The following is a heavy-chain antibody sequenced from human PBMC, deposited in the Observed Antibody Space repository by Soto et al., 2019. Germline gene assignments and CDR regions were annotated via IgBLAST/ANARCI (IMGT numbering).Heavy chain of an antibody. J-gene: IGHJ6*02. CDR1: FTSYD. D-gene: IGHD6-19*01. CDR3: ARGPGSSDWRFSYYYMDV. CDR2: MNPNSGNT. V-gene: IGHV1-8*01. Sequence: QVQLVQSGAEVKKPGASVKVSCTFTSYDINWVRQATGQGLEWMGWMNPNSGNTRYAQKFQGRVTMTRNTSNFTAYMELSSLSSEDTAVYYCARGPGSSDWRFSYYYMDVWGQGTTVTVSS.